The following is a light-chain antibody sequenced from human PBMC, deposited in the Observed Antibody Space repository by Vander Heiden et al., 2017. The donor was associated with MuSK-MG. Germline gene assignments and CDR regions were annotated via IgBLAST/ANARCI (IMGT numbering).Light chain of an antibody. CDR2: WAS. V-gene: IGKV4-1*01. CDR1: QSLLYSSNNKNY. Sequence: IVMTKSPDSLAVSLGERATLNCTSSQSLLYSSNNKNYLAWYQQRPGQPPKVLIYWASTRESGVPDRFSGSGSGTEFTITISSLQAEDAAVYYCQQDYSTSITFGQGTRLEIK. CDR3: QQDYSTSIT. J-gene: IGKJ5*01.